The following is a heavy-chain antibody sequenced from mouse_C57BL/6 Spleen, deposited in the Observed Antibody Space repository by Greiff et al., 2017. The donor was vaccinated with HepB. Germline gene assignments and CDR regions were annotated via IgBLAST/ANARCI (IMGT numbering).Heavy chain of an antibody. J-gene: IGHJ2*01. D-gene: IGHD1-1*01. Sequence: QVQLQQSGPELVKPGASVKISCKASGYAFSSYWMNWVKQRPGKGLEWIGRIYPGDGDTNDNGKFKGKATLTADKSSSTAYMQLSSLTSEDSAVYFCARSYYRSSYDGFDYWGQGTTLTVSS. CDR1: GYAFSSYW. CDR3: ARSYYRSSYDGFDY. V-gene: IGHV1-82*01. CDR2: IYPGDGDT.